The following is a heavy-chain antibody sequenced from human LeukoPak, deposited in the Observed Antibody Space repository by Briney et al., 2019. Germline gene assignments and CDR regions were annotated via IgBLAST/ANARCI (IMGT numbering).Heavy chain of an antibody. V-gene: IGHV4-34*01. Sequence: SETLSLTCAVYGGSFSGYYWSWIRQPPGKGLEWIGEINHSGSTNYNPSLKSRVTISVDTSKNQCSLKPSSVTAADTAVYYCARRVATEFDYWGQGTLVTVSS. CDR3: ARRVATEFDY. CDR1: GGSFSGYY. CDR2: INHSGST. J-gene: IGHJ4*02. D-gene: IGHD5-12*01.